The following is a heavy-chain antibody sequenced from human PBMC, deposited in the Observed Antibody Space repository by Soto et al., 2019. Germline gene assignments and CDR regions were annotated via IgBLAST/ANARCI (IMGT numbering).Heavy chain of an antibody. D-gene: IGHD2-2*02. CDR3: ATVGSYMDRWNFDY. CDR1: GFTFSSYS. J-gene: IGHJ4*02. V-gene: IGHV3-48*02. Sequence: SLRISCASSGFTFSSYSMNWVRQAPGKGLEWVSYISSSSSTIYYADSVKGRFTISRDNAKNSLYLQMNSLRDEDTAVYYCATVGSYMDRWNFDYWGQGTLVTVSS. CDR2: ISSSSSTI.